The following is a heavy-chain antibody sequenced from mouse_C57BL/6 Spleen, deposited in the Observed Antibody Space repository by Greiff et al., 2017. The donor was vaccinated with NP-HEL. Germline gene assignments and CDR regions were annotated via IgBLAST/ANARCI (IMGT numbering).Heavy chain of an antibody. CDR2: ISYSGST. J-gene: IGHJ2*01. CDR3: ARSSIYDSYLYYFDY. V-gene: IGHV3-8*01. Sequence: VQLKESGPGLAKPSQTLSLTCSVTGYSITSDYWNWIRKFPGNKLEYMGYISYSGSTYYNPSLTSRLSITRDTSKNQYYLQLNSVTTEDTATYYCARSSIYDSYLYYFDYWGQGTTLTVSS. D-gene: IGHD2-3*01. CDR1: GYSITSDY.